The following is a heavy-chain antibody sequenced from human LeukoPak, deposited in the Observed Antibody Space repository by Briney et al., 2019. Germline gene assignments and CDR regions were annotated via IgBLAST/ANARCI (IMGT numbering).Heavy chain of an antibody. CDR1: GFTFSSYS. V-gene: IGHV3-23*01. J-gene: IGHJ4*02. CDR3: AIEYSYGYGFDY. D-gene: IGHD5-18*01. CDR2: ISGSGGST. Sequence: GGSLRLSCAASGFTFSSYSMNWVRQAPGKGLEWVSAISGSGGSTYYADSVKGRFTISRDNSKNTLYLQMNSLRAEDTAVYYCAIEYSYGYGFDYWGQGTLVTVSS.